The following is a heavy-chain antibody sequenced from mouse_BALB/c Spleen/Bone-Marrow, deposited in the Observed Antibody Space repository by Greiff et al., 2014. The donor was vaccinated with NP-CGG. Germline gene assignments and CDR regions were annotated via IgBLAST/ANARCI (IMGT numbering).Heavy chain of an antibody. V-gene: IGHV1S135*01. CDR2: LDPYNGGT. Sequence: EVQLVESGPELVKPGASVKVSCKASGYSFTDYNMYWVKQSHGKSLEWFGYLDPYNGGTTYNQKFKGKATLTVDKSSSTAFKHLNGLTSEDSAVYYCARGGYGRGFAYWGQGTLVTVSA. D-gene: IGHD1-2*01. CDR1: GYSFTDYN. J-gene: IGHJ3*01. CDR3: ARGGYGRGFAY.